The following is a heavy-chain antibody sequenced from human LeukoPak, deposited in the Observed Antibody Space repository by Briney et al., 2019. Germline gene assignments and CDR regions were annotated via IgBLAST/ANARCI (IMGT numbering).Heavy chain of an antibody. CDR2: INWNGGST. D-gene: IGHD6-6*01. CDR3: ARDKGIQYSSSLDY. CDR1: GFTFDDYG. J-gene: IGHJ4*02. Sequence: RPGGSLRLSCAASGFTFDDYGMNWVRQAPGKGLVWVSGINWNGGSTGYADSVKGRFTISRDNAKNSLYLQMNSLRAEDMALYYCARDKGIQYSSSLDYWGQGTLVTVSS. V-gene: IGHV3-20*04.